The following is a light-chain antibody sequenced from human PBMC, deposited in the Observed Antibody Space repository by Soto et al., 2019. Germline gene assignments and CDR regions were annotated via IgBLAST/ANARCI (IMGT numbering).Light chain of an antibody. CDR1: QSIKNW. Sequence: DIQMTQSPSTLSASVGDRVTITCRASQSIKNWLAWYQQKPGEAPKLLIYKASTFESGVPSRFSGSGSGTEFTLTISCLQPDDVATYYCQQYKSYSQFTFGPGTKVDIK. CDR2: KAS. V-gene: IGKV1-5*03. J-gene: IGKJ3*01. CDR3: QQYKSYSQFT.